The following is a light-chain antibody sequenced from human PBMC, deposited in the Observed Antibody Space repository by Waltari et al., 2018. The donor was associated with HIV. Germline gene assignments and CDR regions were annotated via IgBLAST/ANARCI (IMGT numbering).Light chain of an antibody. CDR1: QSVSSN. V-gene: IGKV3-15*01. CDR3: QQYYSTPNT. J-gene: IGKJ3*01. CDR2: GAS. Sequence: EIVMTQSPATLSVSPGERATLSCRASQSVSSNLAWYQQKPGQTPRLLIYGASTRATGIPARFSGSGSGTEFTLTISSLQAEDVAVYYCQQYYSTPNTFGPGTKVDIK.